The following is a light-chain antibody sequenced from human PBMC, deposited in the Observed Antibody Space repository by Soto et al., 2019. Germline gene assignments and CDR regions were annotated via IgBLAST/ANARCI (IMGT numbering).Light chain of an antibody. CDR2: WAS. Sequence: DILMTQSPDSLAVSLGERATINCKSSQSILYSSDNKNYLAWYQQKPGQPPKLLLHWASTRESGVPDRFSGSESGTDFTLTISSLQAEDVAVYYCQQYLSSPRTFGQGTKVDIK. CDR1: QSILYSSDNKNY. CDR3: QQYLSSPRT. J-gene: IGKJ1*01. V-gene: IGKV4-1*01.